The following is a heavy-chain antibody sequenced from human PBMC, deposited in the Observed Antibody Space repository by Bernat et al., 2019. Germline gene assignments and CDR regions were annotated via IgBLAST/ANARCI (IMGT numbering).Heavy chain of an antibody. CDR1: GGSISSSSYY. Sequence: QVQLQESGPGLVKPSETLSLTCTVSGGSISSSSYYWGWIRQPPGKGLEWIGSIYYSGSTYYNPSLKSRVTISVDTSKNQFSLKLSSVTAADTAVYYCAKDSASFVGVTAADYWGQGTLVTVSS. V-gene: IGHV4-39*02. CDR3: AKDSASFVGVTAADY. D-gene: IGHD2-21*02. CDR2: IYYSGST. J-gene: IGHJ4*02.